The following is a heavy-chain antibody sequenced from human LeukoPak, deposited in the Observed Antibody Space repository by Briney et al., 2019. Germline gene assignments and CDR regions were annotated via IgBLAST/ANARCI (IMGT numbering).Heavy chain of an antibody. J-gene: IGHJ4*02. D-gene: IGHD6-13*01. CDR1: GFTFSSYA. V-gene: IGHV3-23*01. CDR2: LSGSGDST. CDR3: AKVMRRSSWYFDY. Sequence: GGSLRLSCAASGFTFSSYAMSWVRLAPGKGLEWVSVLSGSGDSTYYADSVKGRFTISRDNPKNTLYLQMNSLRAEDTAVYYCAKVMRRSSWYFDYWGQGTLVTVSS.